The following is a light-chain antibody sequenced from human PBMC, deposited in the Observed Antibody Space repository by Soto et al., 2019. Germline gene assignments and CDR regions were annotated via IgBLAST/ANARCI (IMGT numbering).Light chain of an antibody. CDR1: QSVSSN. Sequence: EIVLTQSPATLSVSPGERATLSCRAGQSVSSNLAWYQQKPGQAPRLLISDASTRATDIPARFSGSGSGTEFTLTISSLQSEDFAVYYCQQYNSWLTWTFGQGTKVDIK. CDR3: QQYNSWLTWT. J-gene: IGKJ1*01. CDR2: DAS. V-gene: IGKV3-15*01.